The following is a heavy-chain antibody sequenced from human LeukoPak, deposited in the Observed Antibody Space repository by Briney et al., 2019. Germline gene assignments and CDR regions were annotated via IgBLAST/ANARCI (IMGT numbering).Heavy chain of an antibody. Sequence: PGGSLRLSCAASGFIFSSYAMNWVRQAPGKGLEWVSYISSSGANKYYADSVKGRLTISRDNAKNSLYLQMNSLRAEDTAVYYCARNLVSSWVGAHWGQGTLVTVSS. D-gene: IGHD3-16*01. J-gene: IGHJ4*02. CDR2: ISSSGANK. CDR1: GFIFSSYA. CDR3: ARNLVSSWVGAH. V-gene: IGHV3-48*03.